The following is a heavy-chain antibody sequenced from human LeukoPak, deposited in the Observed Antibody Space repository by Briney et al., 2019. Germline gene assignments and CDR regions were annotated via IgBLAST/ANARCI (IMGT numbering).Heavy chain of an antibody. J-gene: IGHJ1*01. Sequence: GRSLSLSCAASAFTFSSYWMYWVRQAPPNGLVLVSRIQRYTRENNADSVKGRFTISRDNAKNTVSLQMNSLRAEDTGVYYCARAPSEIGGYYPEYFRHWGQGTLVTVCS. CDR2: IQRYTRE. V-gene: IGHV3-74*01. D-gene: IGHD3-22*01. CDR3: ARAPSEIGGYYPEYFRH. CDR1: AFTFSSYW.